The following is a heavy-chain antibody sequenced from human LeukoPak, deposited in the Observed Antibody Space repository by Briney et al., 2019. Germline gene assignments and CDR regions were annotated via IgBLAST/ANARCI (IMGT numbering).Heavy chain of an antibody. CDR2: IYYNGGT. Sequence: PSETLSLTCTVSGGSISSYYWSWIRQPPGKGLEWIGYIYYNGGTNYNPSLRSRVTISVDTSKNHFSLRLSSVTAADTAVYYCARDRPAAGLDYWGQGTLVTVSS. J-gene: IGHJ4*02. V-gene: IGHV4-59*01. CDR3: ARDRPAAGLDY. CDR1: GGSISSYY. D-gene: IGHD6-13*01.